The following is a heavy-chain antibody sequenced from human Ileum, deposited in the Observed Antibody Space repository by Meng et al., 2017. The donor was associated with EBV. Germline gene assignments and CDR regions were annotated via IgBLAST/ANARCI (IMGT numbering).Heavy chain of an antibody. J-gene: IGHJ5*02. Sequence: QVQLLQSGAEVKKPGASVRVSCKASGYTFNTYYMHWVRQAPGQGLEWMGVINPSGGSSIYAQRFQGRVTMTSDTSTTTVYMDLSSLRSEDTAVYYCARVSKGGSYRFDPWGQGTLVTVSS. CDR1: GYTFNTYY. CDR2: INPSGGSS. V-gene: IGHV1-46*02. CDR3: ARVSKGGSYRFDP. D-gene: IGHD1-26*01.